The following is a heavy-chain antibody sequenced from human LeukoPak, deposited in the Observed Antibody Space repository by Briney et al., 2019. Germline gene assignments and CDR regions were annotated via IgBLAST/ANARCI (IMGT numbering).Heavy chain of an antibody. V-gene: IGHV3-23*01. CDR1: RFTFSTYA. J-gene: IGHJ5*01. CDR2: ISGSGDST. CDR3: AKSLYYYDSTFDF. Sequence: PGGSLRLSCTASRFTFSTYAMSWVRQAPGKGLEWVSTISGSGDSTYYADSMKGRFTISRDNSRNTLYLEVSSLRAEDTAIYYCAKSLYYYDSTFDFWGQGTLVTVSS. D-gene: IGHD3-22*01.